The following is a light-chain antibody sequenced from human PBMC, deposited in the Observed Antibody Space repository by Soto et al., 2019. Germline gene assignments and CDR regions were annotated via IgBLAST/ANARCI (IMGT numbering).Light chain of an antibody. J-gene: IGKJ1*01. Sequence: EIVLTQSPGTLSLSPGERATLSCRASQSVTSSYLAWYQQKPGQAPRLLIYGASSRATGIPDRFSGSGSGTDFPLTISRLEPEDFAVYYCQECDSSPRTFGQGTKVEIK. CDR3: QECDSSPRT. CDR1: QSVTSSY. CDR2: GAS. V-gene: IGKV3-20*01.